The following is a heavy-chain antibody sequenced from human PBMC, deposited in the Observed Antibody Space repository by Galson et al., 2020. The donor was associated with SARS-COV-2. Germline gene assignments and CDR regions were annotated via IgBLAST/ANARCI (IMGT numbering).Heavy chain of an antibody. D-gene: IGHD3-16*02. CDR2: IRSKAHGGTT. Sequence: GESLKISCTTSGFTFGDYAMTWVRQAPGKGLEWVGFIRSKAHGGTTEYAASVKGRFSISRDDSKNIAHLQMNSLKTEDTAVYYCTREEISYDYVWGSHPQPAHFFGMDVWGQGTTVTVSS. J-gene: IGHJ6*02. CDR1: GFTFGDYA. V-gene: IGHV3-49*04. CDR3: TREEISYDYVWGSHPQPAHFFGMDV.